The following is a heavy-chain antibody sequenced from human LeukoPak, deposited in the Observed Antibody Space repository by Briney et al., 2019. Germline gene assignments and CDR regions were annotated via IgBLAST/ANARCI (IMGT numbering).Heavy chain of an antibody. Sequence: GGSLRLSCAASRFTFSSYAMNWVRQAPGEGLEWVSAISGSAGVTYYADSVKGRFTISRDNSKNTLFLQLNSLRAEDTAVYYCAKDSGTTMIAIITHWGQGTLVTVPS. CDR3: AKDSGTTMIAIITH. CDR2: ISGSAGVT. J-gene: IGHJ4*02. CDR1: RFTFSSYA. V-gene: IGHV3-23*01. D-gene: IGHD3-22*01.